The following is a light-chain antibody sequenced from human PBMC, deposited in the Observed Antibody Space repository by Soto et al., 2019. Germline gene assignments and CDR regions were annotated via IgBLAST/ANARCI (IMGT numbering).Light chain of an antibody. Sequence: QSVLTQPASVSGSPGQSIAISCTGTRSDVGAYNYVSWYQQHPGKAPKLMISEVTNRPSGVSDRFSGSKSGNTASLTISGLQAEEEADYYCSSFTSRFTFVFGTGTKFTVL. CDR1: RSDVGAYNY. CDR3: SSFTSRFTFV. V-gene: IGLV2-14*01. J-gene: IGLJ1*01. CDR2: EVT.